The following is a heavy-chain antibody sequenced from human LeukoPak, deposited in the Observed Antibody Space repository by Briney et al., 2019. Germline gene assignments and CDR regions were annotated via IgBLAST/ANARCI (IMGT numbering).Heavy chain of an antibody. D-gene: IGHD3-10*01. CDR3: ARGAMVRGVTLPFFFDY. CDR2: IYYSGST. V-gene: IGHV4-59*01. J-gene: IGHJ4*02. Sequence: SETLSLTCTASGGSISSYYWSWIRQPPGKGLEWIGYIYYSGSTNYNPSLKSRVTISVDTSKNQFSLKLSSVTAADTAVYYCARGAMVRGVTLPFFFDYWGQGTLVTVSS. CDR1: GGSISSYY.